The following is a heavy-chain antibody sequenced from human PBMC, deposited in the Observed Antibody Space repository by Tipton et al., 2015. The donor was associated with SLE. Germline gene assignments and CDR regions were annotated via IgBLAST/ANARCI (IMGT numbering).Heavy chain of an antibody. D-gene: IGHD3-22*01. V-gene: IGHV4-34*01. CDR1: GGSFSGYY. J-gene: IGHJ3*02. CDR3: ARRNYYDSSGFLDAFDI. Sequence: TLSLTCAVYGGSFSGYYWSWIRQPPGKGLEWIGEINHSGSTNYNPSLKSRVTISVDTSKNQFSLKLSSVTAADTAVYYCARRNYYDSSGFLDAFDIWGQGTMVTVSS. CDR2: INHSGST.